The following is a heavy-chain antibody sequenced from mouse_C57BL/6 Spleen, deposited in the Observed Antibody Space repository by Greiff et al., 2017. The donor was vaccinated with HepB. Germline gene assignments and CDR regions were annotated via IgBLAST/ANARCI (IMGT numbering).Heavy chain of an antibody. D-gene: IGHD3-3*01. CDR3: ARHEGLWKAFDY. Sequence: QVQLKESGAELVKPGASVKLSCKASGYTFTEYTIHWVKQRSGQGLEWIGWFYPGSGSIKYNEKFKDKATLTADKSSSTVYMELSRLTSDDSAVYCCARHEGLWKAFDYWGQGTTVTVSS. CDR1: GYTFTEYT. J-gene: IGHJ2*01. CDR2: FYPGSGSI. V-gene: IGHV1-62-2*01.